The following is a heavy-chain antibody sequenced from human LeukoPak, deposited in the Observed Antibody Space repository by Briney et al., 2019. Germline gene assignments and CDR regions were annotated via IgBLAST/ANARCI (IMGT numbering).Heavy chain of an antibody. CDR2: IIPIFGTA. Sequence: SVKVSCKASGGTFSSYAISWVRQAPGQGLEWMGGIIPIFGTANYAQKFQGRVTITADESTSAAYMELSSLRSEDTAVYYCARGMAPSWYPYYYYMDVWGKGTTVTVS. D-gene: IGHD6-13*01. J-gene: IGHJ6*03. CDR1: GGTFSSYA. V-gene: IGHV1-69*13. CDR3: ARGMAPSWYPYYYYMDV.